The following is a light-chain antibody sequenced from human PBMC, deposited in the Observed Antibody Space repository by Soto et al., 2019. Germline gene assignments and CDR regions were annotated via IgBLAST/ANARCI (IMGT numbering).Light chain of an antibody. J-gene: IGKJ1*01. CDR3: QQYSYFAT. V-gene: IGKV1-5*03. CDR1: QSISSW. Sequence: DIQMTQSPSTLSASVGDRVTITCRASQSISSWLTWYQQKAGQAPKLLIYKASIVXXGVPSRFSGSGSGTXXXXXXXXXXXDDSATYYCQQYSYFATFGQGTRVEVK. CDR2: KAS.